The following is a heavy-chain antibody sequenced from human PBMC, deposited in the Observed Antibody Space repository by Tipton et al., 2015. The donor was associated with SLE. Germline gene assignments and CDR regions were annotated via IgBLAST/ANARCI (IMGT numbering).Heavy chain of an antibody. V-gene: IGHV4-61*09. D-gene: IGHD3-22*01. CDR3: ARGGRPDSSGYFPFDY. Sequence: TLSLTCDVSGYSISSGSYYWSRIRQPAGKGLEWIGYIYTSGSTNYNPSLKSRVTISVDTSKNQFSLKLSSVTAADTAVYYCARGGRPDSSGYFPFDYWGQGTLVTVSS. J-gene: IGHJ4*02. CDR1: GYSISSGSYY. CDR2: IYTSGST.